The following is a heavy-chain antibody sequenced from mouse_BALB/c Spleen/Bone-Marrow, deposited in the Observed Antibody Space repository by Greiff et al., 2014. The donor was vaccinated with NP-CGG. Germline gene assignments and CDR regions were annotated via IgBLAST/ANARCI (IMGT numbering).Heavy chain of an antibody. CDR3: TREGLRGAGLAY. CDR2: IHPGSGGA. V-gene: IGHV1-15*01. D-gene: IGHD2-4*01. Sequence: VQLQESGAELVRHGASVKLSCKALGYTFTDYEMHWVKQTPVHGLEWIGTIHPGSGGAAYNQKFKGKATLTADKSSSTAYMELSSLTSEDSAVYYCTREGLRGAGLAYWGQGTLVTVSA. CDR1: GYTFTDYE. J-gene: IGHJ3*01.